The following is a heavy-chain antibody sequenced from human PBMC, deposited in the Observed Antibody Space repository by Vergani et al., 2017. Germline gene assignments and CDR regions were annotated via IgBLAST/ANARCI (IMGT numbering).Heavy chain of an antibody. Sequence: QVQLVQSGAEVRKPGSSVKVSCKASGDTFKTYVFNWVRQAPGQGLEWVGGIIAFFGTTTYAQKFQGRVTIPADESTSTVYMELSSLRSEDTAIYYCTKAEHDPNNYFYFFYLDVWGKGTTVTVSS. CDR1: GDTFKTYV. D-gene: IGHD1-1*01. J-gene: IGHJ6*03. CDR2: IIAFFGTT. V-gene: IGHV1-69*01. CDR3: TKAEHDPNNYFYFFYLDV.